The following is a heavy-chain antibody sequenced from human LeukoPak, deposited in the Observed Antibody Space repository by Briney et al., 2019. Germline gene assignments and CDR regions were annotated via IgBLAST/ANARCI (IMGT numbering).Heavy chain of an antibody. J-gene: IGHJ4*02. CDR2: IYHSGST. V-gene: IGHV4-38-2*02. CDR1: GYSITSGHY. CDR3: ARDNYYGSGSYSD. D-gene: IGHD3-10*01. Sequence: PSETLSLTCSVSGYSITSGHYWGWIRQPPGKGLEWLGSIYHSGSTFYNPFLKSRVTISVDPSKNQFSLKLSSVTAADTAVYYCARDNYYGSGSYSDWGQGTLVTVSS.